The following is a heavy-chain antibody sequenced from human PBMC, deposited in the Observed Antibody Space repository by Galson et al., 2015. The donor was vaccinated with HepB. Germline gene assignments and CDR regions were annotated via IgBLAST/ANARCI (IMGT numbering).Heavy chain of an antibody. CDR3: ARGTAFDS. D-gene: IGHD2-21*02. J-gene: IGHJ4*02. CDR2: IKQGGSDK. V-gene: IGHV3-7*01. Sequence: SLRLSCAASGFTFSSHWMSWVRQAPGKGLEWVANIKQGGSDKYYVDSVKGRFTISRDNAENSLYLQMNSLRAEDTAVYYCARGTAFDSWGQGTLVTVSS. CDR1: GFTFSSHW.